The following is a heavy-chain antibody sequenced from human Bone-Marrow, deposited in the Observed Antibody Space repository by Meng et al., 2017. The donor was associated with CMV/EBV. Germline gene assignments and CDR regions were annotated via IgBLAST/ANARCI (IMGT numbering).Heavy chain of an antibody. D-gene: IGHD3-3*01. CDR2: IIPILGIA. J-gene: IGHJ6*02. V-gene: IGHV1-69*02. CDR1: GGTFSSYT. Sequence: SVKVSCKASGGTFSSYTISWVRQAPGQGLEWMGRIIPILGIANYAQKFQGRVTITADKSTSTAYMELSSLRSEDTAVYYCARGLRFLEWFTSSYGMDVWGQGTTVTVSS. CDR3: ARGLRFLEWFTSSYGMDV.